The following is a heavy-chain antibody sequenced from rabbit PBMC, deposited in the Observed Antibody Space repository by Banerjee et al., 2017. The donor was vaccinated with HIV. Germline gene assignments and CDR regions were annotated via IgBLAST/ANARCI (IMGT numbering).Heavy chain of an antibody. V-gene: IGHV1S40*01. CDR3: ARDTGSSFSSYGMDL. J-gene: IGHJ6*01. CDR2: MNVGSNDIT. D-gene: IGHD8-1*01. CDR1: GFSFSRNYY. Sequence: QSLEESGGDLVKPGASLTLTCTASGFSFSRNYYMCWVRQAPGKGLEWIACMNVGSNDITYYATWAEGRFTISKTSSTTVTLQMTSLTAADTATYFCARDTGSSFSSYGMDLWGQGTLVTVS.